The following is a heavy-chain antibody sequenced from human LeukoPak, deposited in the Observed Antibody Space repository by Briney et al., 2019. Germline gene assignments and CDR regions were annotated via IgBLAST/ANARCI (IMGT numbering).Heavy chain of an antibody. CDR3: ARSGGYSSSWSL. CDR2: ISNTGIT. V-gene: IGHV4-59*01. J-gene: IGHJ4*02. CDR1: GGSISIYY. D-gene: IGHD6-13*01. Sequence: PSETLSLTCTVSGGSISIYYWNWIRQPPGKGLEWIGYISNTGITTYNPSLKSRVTISVDTSKSQFSPKLRSVTAADTAVYYCARSGGYSSSWSLWGQGTLVTVSS.